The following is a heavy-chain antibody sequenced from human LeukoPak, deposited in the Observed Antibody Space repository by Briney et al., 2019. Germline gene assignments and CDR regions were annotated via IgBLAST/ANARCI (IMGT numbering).Heavy chain of an antibody. V-gene: IGHV1-2*02. CDR3: ARVDCSSTSCYGGEGSWFDP. CDR1: GSTFSDYH. D-gene: IGHD2-2*01. CDR2: INPKSGDA. J-gene: IGHJ5*02. Sequence: ASVKVSCKASGSTFSDYHINWVRQASGQGPEWMGWINPKSGDASYNQAFQGRVTMTRDTSISTAYMELNRLRSDDTAMYYCARVDCSSTSCYGGEGSWFDPWGQGTLVTVSS.